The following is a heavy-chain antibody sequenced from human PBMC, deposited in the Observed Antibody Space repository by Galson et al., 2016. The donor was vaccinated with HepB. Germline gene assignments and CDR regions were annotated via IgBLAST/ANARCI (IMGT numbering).Heavy chain of an antibody. V-gene: IGHV1-8*01. CDR3: ARIAARRYYYGVDV. CDR1: GYTFAGYD. Sequence: SVKVSCKASGYTFAGYDINWVRQAAGQGLEWMGWMSPNTGNTGYAQKFQGRVTMTRSTSISTAYMELSSLRSGDTAVYYCARIAARRYYYGVDVWGQGTTVTVSS. J-gene: IGHJ6*02. CDR2: MSPNTGNT. D-gene: IGHD6-13*01.